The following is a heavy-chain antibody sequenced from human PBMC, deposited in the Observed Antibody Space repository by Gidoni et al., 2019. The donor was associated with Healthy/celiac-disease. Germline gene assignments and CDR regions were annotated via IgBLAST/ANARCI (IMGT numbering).Heavy chain of an antibody. J-gene: IGHJ3*02. CDR3: ARPGVVAAKRAFDI. V-gene: IGHV3-74*01. Sequence: EVQLVESGGGLVQPGGSLRLSCAASGCTFSSYWMHWVRQAPGKGLVWFSRINSDGSSTSYADSVKGRFTISRDNAKNTLYLQMNSLRAEDTAVYYCARPGVVAAKRAFDIWGQGTMVTVSS. CDR2: INSDGSST. CDR1: GCTFSSYW. D-gene: IGHD2-15*01.